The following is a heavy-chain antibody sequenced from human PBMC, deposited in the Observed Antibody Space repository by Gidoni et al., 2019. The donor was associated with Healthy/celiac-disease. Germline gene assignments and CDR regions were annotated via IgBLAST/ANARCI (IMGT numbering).Heavy chain of an antibody. CDR2: TYYRSKWYN. J-gene: IGHJ3*02. D-gene: IGHD6-19*01. CDR1: GDRVSSNSAA. CDR3: ARDEIAVAANAFDI. V-gene: IGHV6-1*01. Sequence: QVQLQQSGPGLVQPSQTLSLTCAISGDRVSSNSAAWNWIRQSPSRGLEWLGRTYYRSKWYNDYAVSVKSRITINPDTAKNQFSLQLNSVTPEDTAVYYCARDEIAVAANAFDIWGQGTMVTVSS.